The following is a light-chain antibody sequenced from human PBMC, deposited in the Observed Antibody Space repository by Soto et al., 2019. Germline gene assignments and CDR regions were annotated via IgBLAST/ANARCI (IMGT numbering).Light chain of an antibody. CDR1: QSVSGSY. V-gene: IGKV3-20*01. Sequence: EIVLTQSPGTLSLSPGERATLSCRASQSVSGSYLSWYQHTPGQAPRLLIYGASTRAIGIPDRFSGSGSGTDFTLTINRLEPEDFAVYYCQQDRTFGGGTKVEIK. J-gene: IGKJ4*01. CDR3: QQDRT. CDR2: GAS.